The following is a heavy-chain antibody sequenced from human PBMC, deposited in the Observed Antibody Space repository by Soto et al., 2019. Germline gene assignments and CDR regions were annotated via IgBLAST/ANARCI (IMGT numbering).Heavy chain of an antibody. Sequence: QVQLVESGGGVVQPGRSLRLSCAASGFTLSSYGVHWVRQAPGRGLEWVALISYDGSNQDYADSVKGRFTISRDNSKNTLYLQMYSLRAEDTAVYYCAKSTSGGSYSPFDYWGQGTLVTVSS. CDR3: AKSTSGGSYSPFDY. CDR2: ISYDGSNQ. J-gene: IGHJ4*02. D-gene: IGHD1-26*01. V-gene: IGHV3-30*18. CDR1: GFTLSSYG.